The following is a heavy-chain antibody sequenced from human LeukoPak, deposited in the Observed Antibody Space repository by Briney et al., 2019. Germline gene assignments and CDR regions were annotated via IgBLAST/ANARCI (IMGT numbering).Heavy chain of an antibody. J-gene: IGHJ1*01. CDR3: ASAYSSGL. CDR2: INGEGSRT. D-gene: IGHD6-25*01. CDR1: RFTFSNYW. V-gene: IGHV3-74*03. Sequence: GGSLSLPCAVSRFTFSNYWVQWVRHAPGGGRVWVSGINGEGSRTKYGDSVEGRLTVSRDNAKNTLYLQRNSLRAEDTGVYYCASAYSSGLWGQGTLVTVSS.